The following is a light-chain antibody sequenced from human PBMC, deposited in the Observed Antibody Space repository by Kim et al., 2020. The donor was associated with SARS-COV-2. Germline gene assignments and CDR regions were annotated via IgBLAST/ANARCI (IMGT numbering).Light chain of an antibody. V-gene: IGLV2-11*01. CDR3: CSYTGSNTYV. CDR1: SRDVGGYNS. CDR2: EVT. Sequence: GQSVTITCTETSRDVGGYNSVSWYQQNPGKAPNLMIYEVTRRPSGVPDRFSGSKSGNTASLTVSGLRAEDEADYYCCSYTGSNTYVFGTGTKVTVL. J-gene: IGLJ1*01.